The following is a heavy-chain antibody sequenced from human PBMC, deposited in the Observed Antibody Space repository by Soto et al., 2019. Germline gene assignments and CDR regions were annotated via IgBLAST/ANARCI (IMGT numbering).Heavy chain of an antibody. Sequence: QVQLVQSGAEVKKPGSSVKVSCEASGGTFSSYPINWVRQAPGQGLEWMGGIIPFFGTSNYAQKFQGRVTITADESTSTAYMELRSLRSEATAVYYCARVGHITNYGMAVWGQGTTVTVS. D-gene: IGHD1-26*01. CDR1: GGTFSSYP. CDR2: IIPFFGTS. V-gene: IGHV1-69*01. J-gene: IGHJ6*02. CDR3: ARVGHITNYGMAV.